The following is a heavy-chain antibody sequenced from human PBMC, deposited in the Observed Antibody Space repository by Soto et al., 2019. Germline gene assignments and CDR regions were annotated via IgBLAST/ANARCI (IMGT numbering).Heavy chain of an antibody. D-gene: IGHD1-26*01. CDR1: GFTFGDYA. J-gene: IGHJ6*02. CDR3: TPGGGSYLSSVSGPAPEHYYYYGMDV. Sequence: HPGGSLRLSCTASGFTFGDYAMSWFRQAPGKGLEWVGFIRSKAYGGTTEYAASVKGRFTISRDDSKSIAYLQMNSLKTEDTAVYYCTPGGGSYLSSVSGPAPEHYYYYGMDVWGQGTTVTVSS. CDR2: IRSKAYGGTT. V-gene: IGHV3-49*03.